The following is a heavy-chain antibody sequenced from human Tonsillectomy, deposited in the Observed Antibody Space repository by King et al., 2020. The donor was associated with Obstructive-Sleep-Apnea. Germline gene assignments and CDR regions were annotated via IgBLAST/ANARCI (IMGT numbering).Heavy chain of an antibody. CDR1: GFTFDDYT. Sequence: VQLVESGGVVVQPGGSLRLSCAASGFTFDDYTMHWVRQAPGKGLEWVSLISWDGGGTYYADSVKGRFTISRDNSKNSLYLQMNSLKTEDTALYYCAKDSRGPTPEYYFDYWGQGTLVTVSS. CDR2: ISWDGGGT. J-gene: IGHJ4*02. D-gene: IGHD3-10*01. V-gene: IGHV3-43*01. CDR3: AKDSRGPTPEYYFDY.